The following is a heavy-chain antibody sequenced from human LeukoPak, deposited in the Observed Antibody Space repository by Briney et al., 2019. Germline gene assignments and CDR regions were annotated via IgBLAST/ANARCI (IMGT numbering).Heavy chain of an antibody. Sequence: GGSLRLSCAASGFTVSRNFMTWVRQAPGKGLEWVSIIYSGGTTYYADSVKGRFTISRDNSKNTLYLQINSLRAEDTAVYYCARDGDTNGWSLDYWGQGTLVTVSS. CDR1: GFTVSRNF. D-gene: IGHD6-19*01. V-gene: IGHV3-53*01. CDR2: IYSGGTT. CDR3: ARDGDTNGWSLDY. J-gene: IGHJ4*02.